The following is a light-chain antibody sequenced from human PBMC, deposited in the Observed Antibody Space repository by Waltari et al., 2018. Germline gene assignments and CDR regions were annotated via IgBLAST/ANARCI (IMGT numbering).Light chain of an antibody. CDR1: SLRTSY. CDR3: SSRNGRASQEV. CDR2: GKE. J-gene: IGLJ2*01. V-gene: IGLV3-19*01. Sequence: SSGLTQDPAVSVALGQTIRITCRGDSLRTSYASWYQVKTGQAPVLVMFGKEKRPSGVPDRISGESSETTSSLIITGAQAEDEADYYCSSRNGRASQEVFAGGTKVTVL.